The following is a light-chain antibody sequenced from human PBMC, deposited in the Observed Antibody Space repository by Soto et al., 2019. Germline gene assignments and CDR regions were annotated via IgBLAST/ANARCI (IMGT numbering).Light chain of an antibody. Sequence: DIVMTQSPDSLAVSLGERATINCKSSQSVLYSSNNKNYLAWYQQKPGQPHKLLIYWASTRESGVPDRFSGSGSGTDFILTISSLQAEDVAVYYCQQYYSTPHTFGQGTKLEIK. J-gene: IGKJ2*01. CDR2: WAS. CDR1: QSVLYSSNNKNY. CDR3: QQYYSTPHT. V-gene: IGKV4-1*01.